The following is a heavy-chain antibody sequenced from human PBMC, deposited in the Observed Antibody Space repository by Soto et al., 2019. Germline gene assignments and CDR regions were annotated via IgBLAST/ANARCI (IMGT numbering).Heavy chain of an antibody. D-gene: IGHD5-12*01. CDR2: INHSGST. Sequence: SETLSLTCAVYGGSFSGYYWSWIRQPPGKGLEWIGEINHSGSTNYNPSLKSRVTISVDTSKNQFSLKLSSVTAADTAVYYCARLLGDGYNFDYWGQGTLVTVSS. CDR3: ARLLGDGYNFDY. J-gene: IGHJ4*02. V-gene: IGHV4-34*01. CDR1: GGSFSGYY.